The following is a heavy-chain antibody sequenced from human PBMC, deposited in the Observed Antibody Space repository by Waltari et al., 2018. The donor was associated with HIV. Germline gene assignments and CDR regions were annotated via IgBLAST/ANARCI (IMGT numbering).Heavy chain of an antibody. CDR3: ARSRWGSTGIDY. Sequence: EVEMVESGGVVVQPGGSLRLSCAASGFTFDDYAMHWVRPAPGKCLEWVSLISWDGGTTYYADSVQGRFAISRDNNRNSLYLQMNSLRTEDTALYYCARSRWGSTGIDYWGQGTLVTVSS. CDR1: GFTFDDYA. D-gene: IGHD3-16*01. V-gene: IGHV3-43*01. CDR2: ISWDGGTT. J-gene: IGHJ4*02.